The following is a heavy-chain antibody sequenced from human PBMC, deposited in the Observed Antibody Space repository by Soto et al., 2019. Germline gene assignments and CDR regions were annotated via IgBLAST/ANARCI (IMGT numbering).Heavy chain of an antibody. CDR2: IFSGGTT. Sequence: GGSLRLSCAASGFSVSNNYMSWVRQAPGKGLEWVSVIFSGGTTYYADSVKGRFTISRDNSKNTLYLQMNSLRSEDTAVYYCARDLDSGYYDSSGFLAYWGQGTLVTVSS. V-gene: IGHV3-66*01. CDR3: ARDLDSGYYDSSGFLAY. D-gene: IGHD3-22*01. CDR1: GFSVSNNY. J-gene: IGHJ4*02.